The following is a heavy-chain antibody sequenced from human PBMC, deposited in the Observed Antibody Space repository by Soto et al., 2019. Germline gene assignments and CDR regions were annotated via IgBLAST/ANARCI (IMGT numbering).Heavy chain of an antibody. V-gene: IGHV4-34*01. CDR2: ISPGGST. Sequence: QVQLQQWGAGLLKPSETLSLTCAVYGGSFSGHYWSWIRQPPGKGLEWIGEISPGGSTNYKPSLQSRVTMSGDTSKNQSSLKLSAVTAADTAVYYCARGRGGLHRTAELHSWGQGTLVTVSS. CDR1: GGSFSGHY. CDR3: ARGRGGLHRTAELHS. J-gene: IGHJ4*02. D-gene: IGHD1-7*01.